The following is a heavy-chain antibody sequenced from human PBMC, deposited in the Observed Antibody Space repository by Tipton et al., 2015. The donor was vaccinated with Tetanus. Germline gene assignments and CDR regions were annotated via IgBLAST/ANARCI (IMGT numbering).Heavy chain of an antibody. CDR1: GGSISTRNYF. V-gene: IGHV4-39*01. CDR3: ARPSTTVTPRAFDV. CDR2: IYYSGST. J-gene: IGHJ3*01. D-gene: IGHD4-17*01. Sequence: LSLTCTVSGGSISTRNYFWGWIRQAPGKGLEWIGNIYYSGSTDYNPSLESRVTISLDTSKNRFSLKLTPVTAADAAVYYCARPSTTVTPRAFDVWGQGTMVTVSS.